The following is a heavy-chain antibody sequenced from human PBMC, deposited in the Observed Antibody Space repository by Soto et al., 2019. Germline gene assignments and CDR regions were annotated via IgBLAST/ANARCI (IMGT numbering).Heavy chain of an antibody. CDR3: ARGGRGYSGYDQLHY. CDR1: GGTFSSYA. V-gene: IGHV1-69*12. Sequence: QVQLVQSGAEVKKPGSSVKVSCKASGGTFSSYAISWVRQAPGQGLEWMGGIIPIFGTANYAQKFQGRVRITGDESTSTAYMGLSSLRSEDTAVYYCARGGRGYSGYDQLHYWGQGTLVTVSS. J-gene: IGHJ4*02. D-gene: IGHD5-12*01. CDR2: IIPIFGTA.